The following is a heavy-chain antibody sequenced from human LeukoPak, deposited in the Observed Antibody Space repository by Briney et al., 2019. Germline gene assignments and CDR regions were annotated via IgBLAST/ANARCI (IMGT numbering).Heavy chain of an antibody. D-gene: IGHD5-24*01. Sequence: GGSLRLSCAASGFTFSGYAMSWVRQAPGKGLEWVSLISGSGGGTYYADSVKGRFTIFRDNSKNTLYLQMNSLRAEDTAVYYCAKAGSEDGYNIYFDHWGQGTLVTVSS. CDR1: GFTFSGYA. CDR2: ISGSGGGT. J-gene: IGHJ4*02. V-gene: IGHV3-23*01. CDR3: AKAGSEDGYNIYFDH.